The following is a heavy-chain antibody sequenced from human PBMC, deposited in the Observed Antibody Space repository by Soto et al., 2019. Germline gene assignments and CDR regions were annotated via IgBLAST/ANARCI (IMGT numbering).Heavy chain of an antibody. CDR3: ARVSSSSCTDYYYYGMDV. CDR2: ISYDGSNK. Sequence: GGSRSLSWTASGGIFVSYAVHLVRQAPGKGLEWVAVISYDGSNKYYADSVKGRFTISRDNSKNTLYLQMNSLRAEDTAVYYCARVSSSSCTDYYYYGMDVWGQGTTVTVSS. J-gene: IGHJ6*02. D-gene: IGHD6-13*01. V-gene: IGHV3-30-3*01. CDR1: GGIFVSYA.